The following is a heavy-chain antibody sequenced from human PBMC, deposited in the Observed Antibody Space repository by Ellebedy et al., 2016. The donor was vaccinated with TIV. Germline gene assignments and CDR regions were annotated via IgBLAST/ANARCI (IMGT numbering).Heavy chain of an antibody. D-gene: IGHD5-18*01. Sequence: GGSLRLSXAASGFTFRSYAMSWVRQAPGKGLEWVSTISGGGGGTYYADSVKGRFTISRDNSKNTLYLQMTGLRAEDTAVYYCAEIYGGYSYGTGDGIDIWGQGTLVTVSS. CDR3: AEIYGGYSYGTGDGIDI. J-gene: IGHJ3*02. V-gene: IGHV3-23*01. CDR2: ISGGGGGT. CDR1: GFTFRSYA.